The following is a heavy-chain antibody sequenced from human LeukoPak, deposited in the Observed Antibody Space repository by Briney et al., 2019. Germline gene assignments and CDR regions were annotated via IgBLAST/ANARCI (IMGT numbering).Heavy chain of an antibody. CDR2: IYYSGST. V-gene: IGHV4-30-4*01. CDR1: GGSISSGDYY. J-gene: IGHJ5*02. D-gene: IGHD3-16*01. Sequence: SSQTLSLTCTVSGGSISSGDYYWSWIRQPPGKGLEWIGYIYYSGSTYYNPSLKSRVTISVDTSKNQFSLKLSSVTAADTAVYYCARDPLGDDYNWFDPWGQGTLVTVSS. CDR3: ARDPLGDDYNWFDP.